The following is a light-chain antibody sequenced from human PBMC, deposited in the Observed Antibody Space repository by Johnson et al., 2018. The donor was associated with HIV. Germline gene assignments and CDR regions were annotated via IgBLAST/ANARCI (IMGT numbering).Light chain of an antibody. CDR2: DNN. Sequence: QSVLTQPPSVSAAPGQKVTISCSGSSSNIGNNRVSWYQQLPGTDPKLLIYDNNKRPSGIPDRFSGSKSGTSATLGITGLQTGDEADYYCGTWDNSLSAYVFGTGTKVTVL. CDR1: SSNIGNNR. V-gene: IGLV1-51*01. CDR3: GTWDNSLSAYV. J-gene: IGLJ1*01.